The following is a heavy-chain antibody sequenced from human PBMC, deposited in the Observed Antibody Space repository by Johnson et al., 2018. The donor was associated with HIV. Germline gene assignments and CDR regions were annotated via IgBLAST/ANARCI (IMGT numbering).Heavy chain of an antibody. CDR3: ARDETITGDGAFDI. CDR2: ISSSDSTI. J-gene: IGHJ3*02. V-gene: IGHV3-11*04. CDR1: GFTFSDYY. D-gene: IGHD7-27*01. Sequence: QVQLVESGGGVVQPGRSLRLSCAASGFTFSDYYMSWIRQAPGKGLEWVSYISSSDSTIYYADSVKGRFTISRDIAKNSLYLQMNSLRAEDTAVYYCARDETITGDGAFDIWGQGTMVTVSS.